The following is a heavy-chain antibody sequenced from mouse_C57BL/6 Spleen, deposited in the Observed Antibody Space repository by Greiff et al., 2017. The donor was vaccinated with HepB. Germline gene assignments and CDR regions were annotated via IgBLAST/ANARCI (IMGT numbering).Heavy chain of an antibody. V-gene: IGHV1-82*01. CDR3: ARSVGSYVKDAMDY. J-gene: IGHJ4*01. Sequence: VKLVESGPELVKPGASVKISCKASGYAFSSSWMNWVKQRPGKGLEWIGRIYPGDGDTNYNGKFKGKATLTADKSSSTAYMQLSSLTSEDSAVYFCARSVGSYVKDAMDYWGQGTSVTVSS. CDR2: IYPGDGDT. CDR1: GYAFSSSW. D-gene: IGHD1-1*02.